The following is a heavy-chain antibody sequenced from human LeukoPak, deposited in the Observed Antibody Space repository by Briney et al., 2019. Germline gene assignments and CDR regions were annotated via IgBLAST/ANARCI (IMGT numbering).Heavy chain of an antibody. Sequence: PSETLSLTCAVSGGSISSGGYSWSWIRQPPGKGLEWIGYIYHSGSTYYNPSLKSRATISVDRSKNQFSLKLSSVTAADTAVYYCTRGVLDWFDPWGQGTLVTVSS. D-gene: IGHD4/OR15-4a*01. V-gene: IGHV4-30-2*01. CDR3: TRGVLDWFDP. CDR1: GGSISSGGYS. CDR2: IYHSGST. J-gene: IGHJ5*02.